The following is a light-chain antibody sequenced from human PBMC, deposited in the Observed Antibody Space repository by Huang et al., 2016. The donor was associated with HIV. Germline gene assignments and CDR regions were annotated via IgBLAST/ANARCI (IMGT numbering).Light chain of an antibody. V-gene: IGKV1-8*01. J-gene: IGKJ1*01. Sequence: AIQITQSPSSLSASTGDRVTVSCRASQDVSDYLAWYQQKPGGAPRLLIYSTSTLQRGVPSRFSGNGSATDFSLTITCLQSDDFATYYCQQYHTFPWTFGQGTKVEI. CDR3: QQYHTFPWT. CDR2: STS. CDR1: QDVSDY.